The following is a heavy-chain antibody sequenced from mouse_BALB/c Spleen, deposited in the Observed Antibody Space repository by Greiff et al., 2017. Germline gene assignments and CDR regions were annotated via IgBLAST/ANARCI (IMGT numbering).Heavy chain of an antibody. V-gene: IGHV1-9*01. J-gene: IGHJ2*01. CDR2: ILPGSGST. CDR1: GYTFSSYW. Sequence: QVQLKESGAELMKPGASVKISCKATGYTFSSYWIEWVKQRPGHGLEWIGEILPGSGSTNYNEKFKGKATFTADTSSNTAYMQLSSLTSEDSAVYYCAREGYGNYVDYWGQGTTLTVSS. CDR3: AREGYGNYVDY. D-gene: IGHD2-10*02.